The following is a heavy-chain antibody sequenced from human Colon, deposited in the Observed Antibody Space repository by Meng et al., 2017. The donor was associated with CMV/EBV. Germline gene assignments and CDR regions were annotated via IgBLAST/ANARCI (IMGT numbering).Heavy chain of an antibody. J-gene: IGHJ5*02. Sequence: ASVKVSCKTSGYTFTSYAMNWVRQAPGQGLEWMGWINPNSGGTNYAQKFQGRVTMTRDTSISTAYMELSRLRSDDTAVYYCARDTRFFGVVIHNWFDPWGQGTLVTVSS. V-gene: IGHV1-2*02. CDR2: INPNSGGT. D-gene: IGHD3-3*01. CDR3: ARDTRFFGVVIHNWFDP. CDR1: GYTFTSYA.